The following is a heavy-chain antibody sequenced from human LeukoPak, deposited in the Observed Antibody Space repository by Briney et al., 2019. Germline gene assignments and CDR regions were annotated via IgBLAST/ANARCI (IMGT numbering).Heavy chain of an antibody. CDR1: GGSISSYY. CDR2: IYYSGST. V-gene: IGHV4-59*01. Sequence: KPSETLSLTCTVSGGSISSYYWSWIRQHPGKGLEWIAYIYYSGSTNYNPSLKSRVTISVDTSKNQFSLKLSSVTAADTAVYYCARGLMGATHIDFWGQGTLVTVSS. D-gene: IGHD1-26*01. CDR3: ARGLMGATHIDF. J-gene: IGHJ4*02.